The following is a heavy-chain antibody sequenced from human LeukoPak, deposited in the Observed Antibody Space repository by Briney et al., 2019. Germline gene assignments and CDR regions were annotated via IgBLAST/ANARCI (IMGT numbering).Heavy chain of an antibody. CDR1: GGSISSGSYY. CDR3: ARGLMQYYYGSGSYYAYYMDV. D-gene: IGHD3-10*01. CDR2: IYTSGST. J-gene: IGHJ6*03. Sequence: PSETLSLTCTVSGGSISSGSYYWSWIRQPAGKGLEWIGRIYTSGSTNYNPSLKSRVTISVDTSKNQFSLKLSSVTAADTAVYYCARGLMQYYYGSGSYYAYYMDVWGKGTTVTVSS. V-gene: IGHV4-61*02.